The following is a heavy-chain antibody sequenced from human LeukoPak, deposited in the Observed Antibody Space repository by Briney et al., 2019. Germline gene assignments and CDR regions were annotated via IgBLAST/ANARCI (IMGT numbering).Heavy chain of an antibody. CDR2: IKQDGSEK. CDR3: ARGSTAYGSGSYFDY. D-gene: IGHD3-10*01. J-gene: IGHJ4*02. CDR1: GLTLVKHG. Sequence: GGSLRLSCAASGLTLVKHGMNWVRQAPGKGLEWVANIKQDGSEKYYVDSVKGRFTISRDNAKNSLYLQMNSLRAEDTAVYYCARGSTAYGSGSYFDYWGLGTLATVSS. V-gene: IGHV3-7*01.